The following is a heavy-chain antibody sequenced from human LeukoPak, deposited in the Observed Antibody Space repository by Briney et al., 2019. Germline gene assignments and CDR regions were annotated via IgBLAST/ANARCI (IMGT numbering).Heavy chain of an antibody. CDR1: GFTFSSYA. CDR2: ISYDGSNK. D-gene: IGHD3-22*01. J-gene: IGHJ4*02. Sequence: PGGSLRLSCAASGFTFSSYAMHWVRQAPGKGLEWVAVISYDGSNKYYADSVKGRFTISRDNSKNTLYLQMNSLRAEDTAVYYCARGVTTLDYWGQGTLVTVSS. CDR3: ARGVTTLDY. V-gene: IGHV3-30-3*01.